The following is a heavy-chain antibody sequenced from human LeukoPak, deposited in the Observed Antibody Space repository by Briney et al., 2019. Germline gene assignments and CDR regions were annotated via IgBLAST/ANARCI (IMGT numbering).Heavy chain of an antibody. J-gene: IGHJ6*02. V-gene: IGHV3-23*01. D-gene: IGHD5-12*01. CDR3: AINLPDSGYDYRRYYYYGMDV. Sequence: PGGSLRLSCAASGFTFSSYAMSWVRQAPGKGLEWVSAISGSGGSTYYADSVKGRFTISRDNSKNTLYLQMNSLRAEDTAVYYCAINLPDSGYDYRRYYYYGMDVWGQGTTVTVSS. CDR1: GFTFSSYA. CDR2: ISGSGGST.